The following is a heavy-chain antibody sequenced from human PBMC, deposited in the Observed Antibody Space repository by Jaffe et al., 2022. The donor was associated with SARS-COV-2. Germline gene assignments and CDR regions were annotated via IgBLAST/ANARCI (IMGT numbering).Heavy chain of an antibody. CDR2: INHSGST. J-gene: IGHJ4*02. Sequence: QVQLQQWGAGLLKPSETLSLTCAVYGGSFSGYYWSWIRQPPGKGLEWIGEINHSGSTNYNPSLKSRVTISVDTSKNQFSLKLSSVTAADTAVYYCARNSGIVVVPAANDYWGQGTLVTVSS. CDR3: ARNSGIVVVPAANDY. CDR1: GGSFSGYY. D-gene: IGHD2-2*01. V-gene: IGHV4-34*01.